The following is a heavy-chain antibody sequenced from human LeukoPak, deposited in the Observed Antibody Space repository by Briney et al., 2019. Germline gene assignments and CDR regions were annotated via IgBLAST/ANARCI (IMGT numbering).Heavy chain of an antibody. J-gene: IGHJ3*02. D-gene: IGHD3-10*01. CDR1: GGSISSYS. CDR3: ARALWFGELFLEQNAFDI. CDR2: IYHSGST. V-gene: IGHV4-30-2*01. Sequence: SETLPLTCTVSGGSISSYSWSWIRQPPGKGLEWIGYIYHSGSTYYNPSLKSRVTISVDRSKNQFSLKLSSVTAADTAVYYCARALWFGELFLEQNAFDIWGQGTMVTVSS.